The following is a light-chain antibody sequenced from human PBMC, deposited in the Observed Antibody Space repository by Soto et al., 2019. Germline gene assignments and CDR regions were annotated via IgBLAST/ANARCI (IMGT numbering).Light chain of an antibody. V-gene: IGLV2-14*01. CDR2: EVN. CDR1: SSDVGGYNY. J-gene: IGLJ3*02. Sequence: QSALTQPASVSGSPGQSITISCTGTSSDVGGYNYVSWYQQHPGKAPKLMIYEVNNRPSGVSNRFSGSKSGNTASLTISGLQAEDEADYYCTSYTSSNTPVFGGGTKL. CDR3: TSYTSSNTPV.